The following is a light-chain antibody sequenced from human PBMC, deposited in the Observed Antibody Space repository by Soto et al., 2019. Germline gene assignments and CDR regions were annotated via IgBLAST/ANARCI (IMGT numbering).Light chain of an antibody. J-gene: IGKJ5*01. V-gene: IGKV3-15*01. CDR2: GAS. CDR3: QQRSNRPIT. Sequence: DIVMTQSPATLSVSPGERATLSCRASQSVSSSLAWYQQKPGRSPRLLIYGASTRATGIPARFSGSGSGTEFTLTISSLQSEDFAVYYCQQRSNRPITFGQGTRLEIK. CDR1: QSVSSS.